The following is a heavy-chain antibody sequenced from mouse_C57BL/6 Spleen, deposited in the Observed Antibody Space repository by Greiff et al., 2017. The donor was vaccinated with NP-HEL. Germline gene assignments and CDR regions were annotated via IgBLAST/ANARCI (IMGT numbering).Heavy chain of an antibody. V-gene: IGHV1-53*01. CDR3: ASANWGYYFEY. Sequence: QVQLQQPGTELVKPGASVKLSFTSYWMHWVKQRPGQGLEWIGNINPSNGGTNYNEKFKSKATLTVDKSSSTAYMQLSSLTSEDSAVYYCASANWGYYFEYWGQGTTLTVSS. CDR2: INPSNGGT. CDR1: TSYW. J-gene: IGHJ2*01. D-gene: IGHD4-1*01.